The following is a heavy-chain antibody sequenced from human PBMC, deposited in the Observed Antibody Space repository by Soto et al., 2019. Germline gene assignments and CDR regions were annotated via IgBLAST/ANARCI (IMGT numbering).Heavy chain of an antibody. CDR1: GFTVSSNH. D-gene: IGHD1-26*01. V-gene: IGHV3-53*04. CDR3: ARDSGKSNYFDY. Sequence: EVQLVESGGGLVQPGGSLRLSCAASGFTVSSNHISWVRQAPGKGLEWVSVIYTGGSTYYADSVKGRFTISRHNSKNTVYLQMNSLRAEDTAVYYCARDSGKSNYFDYWGQGTLVTVPS. J-gene: IGHJ4*02. CDR2: IYTGGST.